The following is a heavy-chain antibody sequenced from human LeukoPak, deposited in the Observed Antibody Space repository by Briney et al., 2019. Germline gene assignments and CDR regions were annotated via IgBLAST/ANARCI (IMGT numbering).Heavy chain of an antibody. CDR3: ARGSRGYSGYAGY. V-gene: IGHV4-34*01. CDR2: INHSGST. Sequence: SSETLSLTCAVYGGSFSGYYWSWIRQPPGKGLEWIGEINHSGSTNYNPSLKSRVTISLDTSKNQFSLKLSSVTAADTAVYYCARGSRGYSGYAGYWGQGTLVTVSS. J-gene: IGHJ4*02. D-gene: IGHD5-12*01. CDR1: GGSFSGYY.